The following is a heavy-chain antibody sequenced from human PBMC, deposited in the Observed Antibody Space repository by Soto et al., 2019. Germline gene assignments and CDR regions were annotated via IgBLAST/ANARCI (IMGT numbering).Heavy chain of an antibody. V-gene: IGHV1-18*01. D-gene: IGHD3-10*01. CDR2: INTHNGNT. CDR1: GYTFTTYG. J-gene: IGHJ6*02. Sequence: GASVKVSCKASGYTFTTYGISWVRQAPGQGLEWMGWINTHNGNTNYAQNFQGRVIMTADTSTSTAYMELRSLRSDDTAVYYCTREGSAPYYYYGMDAWGQGTTVTV. CDR3: TREGSAPYYYYGMDA.